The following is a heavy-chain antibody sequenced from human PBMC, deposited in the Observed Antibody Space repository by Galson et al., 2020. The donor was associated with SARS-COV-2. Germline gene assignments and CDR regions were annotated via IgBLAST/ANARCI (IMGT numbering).Heavy chain of an antibody. CDR2: IYHTGKT. CDR1: GSSISSAYY. CDR3: ARNPTTVTPFDS. D-gene: IGHD4-17*01. Sequence: SETLSLTCTVSGSSISSAYYWGWVRQPPGKGLELIGYIYHTGKTFYSPSLQSRVTMSVDTSKNQFSLKLKSVTAADSAVYYCARNPTTVTPFDSWGQGTLVTVS. J-gene: IGHJ4*02. V-gene: IGHV4-38-2*02.